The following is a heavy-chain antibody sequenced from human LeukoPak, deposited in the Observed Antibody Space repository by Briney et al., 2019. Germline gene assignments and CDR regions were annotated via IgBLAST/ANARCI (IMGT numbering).Heavy chain of an antibody. Sequence: GGSLQISCKGSGYRFTSYWIGWVRQMPGKGLEWMAIIYPGDSDTRYSPSFQGQVTISADKSISTAYLQWSSLKASDTAMYYCARSSDSSGYYDYFDYWGQGTLVTVSS. J-gene: IGHJ4*02. CDR1: GYRFTSYW. D-gene: IGHD3-22*01. V-gene: IGHV5-51*01. CDR3: ARSSDSSGYYDYFDY. CDR2: IYPGDSDT.